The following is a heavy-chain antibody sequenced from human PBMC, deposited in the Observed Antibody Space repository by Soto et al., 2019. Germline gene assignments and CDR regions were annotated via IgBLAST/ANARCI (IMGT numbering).Heavy chain of an antibody. CDR3: ARGPGSSGWHGGLYYFDY. Sequence: QVQLQQWGAGLLKPSETLSLTGAVYGGSFSGYYWSWIRQPPGKGLEWIGEINHSGSTNYNPSLKSRVTISVDTSKNQFSLKLSSVTAADTAVYYCARGPGSSGWHGGLYYFDYWGQGTLVTVSS. CDR1: GGSFSGYY. J-gene: IGHJ4*02. V-gene: IGHV4-34*01. D-gene: IGHD6-19*01. CDR2: INHSGST.